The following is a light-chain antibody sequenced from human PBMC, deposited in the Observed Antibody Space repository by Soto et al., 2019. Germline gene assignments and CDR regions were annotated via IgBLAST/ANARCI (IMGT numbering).Light chain of an antibody. CDR3: QQYGDSPFT. V-gene: IGKV3-20*01. Sequence: EVVLTQSPGTLSLSPGERATLSCRASQIVTINPLAWYQQKPGQPPRLLIYAPSTRASAIPDRFSGSGSGTDFTLTISRLQPEDFALYYCQQYGDSPFTFGPGTRVDVK. CDR1: QIVTINP. J-gene: IGKJ3*01. CDR2: APS.